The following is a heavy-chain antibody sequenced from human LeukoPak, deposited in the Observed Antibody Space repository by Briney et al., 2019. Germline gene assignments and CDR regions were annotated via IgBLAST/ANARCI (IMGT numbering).Heavy chain of an antibody. CDR1: GFTFSTYT. J-gene: IGHJ4*02. Sequence: GGSLRLSCAASGFTFSTYTMNWVRQAPGKGLEWVSTITSSSIYIYYADSVKGRFTISRDNAKNTLYLQMNSLRAEDTAVYYCAKERVGYSGYDFFAQADYWGQGTLVTVSS. V-gene: IGHV3-21*04. D-gene: IGHD5-12*01. CDR3: AKERVGYSGYDFFAQADY. CDR2: ITSSSIYI.